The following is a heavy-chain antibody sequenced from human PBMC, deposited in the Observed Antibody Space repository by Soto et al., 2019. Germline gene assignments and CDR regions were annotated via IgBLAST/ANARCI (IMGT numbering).Heavy chain of an antibody. D-gene: IGHD2-15*01. CDR3: ARVLSRGGSGFAFDI. CDR1: GYTFTGYY. Sequence: VKVSCKASGYTFTGYYMHWVRQAPGQGLEWMGWINPNSGGTNYAQKFQGWVTMTRDTSISTAYMELSRLRSDDTAVYYCARVLSRGGSGFAFDIWGQGTMVTVSS. CDR2: INPNSGGT. J-gene: IGHJ3*02. V-gene: IGHV1-2*04.